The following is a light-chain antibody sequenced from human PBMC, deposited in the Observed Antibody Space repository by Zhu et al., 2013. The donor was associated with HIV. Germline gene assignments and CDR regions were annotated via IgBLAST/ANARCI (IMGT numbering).Light chain of an antibody. V-gene: IGLV2-14*01. CDR1: SSDVGGYNY. CDR2: EVS. J-gene: IGLJ2*01. Sequence: QSALTQPASVSGSPGQSITISCTGTSSDVGGYNYVSWYQQYPGKAPKLMIYEVSKRPSGVPDRFSGSKSGNTASLIISGLQAEDEADYYCCSYTARSTAVFGGGTKLTVV. CDR3: CSYTARSTAV.